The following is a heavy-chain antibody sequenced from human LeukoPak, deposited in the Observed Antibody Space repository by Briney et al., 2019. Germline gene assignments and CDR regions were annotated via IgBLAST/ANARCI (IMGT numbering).Heavy chain of an antibody. CDR3: AKDGRRWWYYDSSGLDY. CDR1: GLTFSSSE. D-gene: IGHD3-22*01. Sequence: GGSLRLSCAASGLTFSSSEMNWVRQAPGKGLEWVAVISYDGSNKYYADSVKGRFTISRDNSKNTLYLQMNSLRAEDTAVYYCAKDGRRWWYYDSSGLDYWGQGTLVTVSS. V-gene: IGHV3-30*18. CDR2: ISYDGSNK. J-gene: IGHJ4*02.